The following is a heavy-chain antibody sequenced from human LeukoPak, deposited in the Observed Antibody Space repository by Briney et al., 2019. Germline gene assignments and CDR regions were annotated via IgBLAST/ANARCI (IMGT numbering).Heavy chain of an antibody. D-gene: IGHD3-16*01. J-gene: IGHJ4*02. Sequence: GGSLRLSCAASGFTFSTFGMNWIRQAPGKGLEWFSVISGSGSAFYADSVKGRFTISRDNSKSTLFLQMDSLRAEDTAIYYCSRDYTGDKRSDYWGQGTLVTVSS. V-gene: IGHV3-23*01. CDR2: ISGSGSA. CDR3: SRDYTGDKRSDY. CDR1: GFTFSTFG.